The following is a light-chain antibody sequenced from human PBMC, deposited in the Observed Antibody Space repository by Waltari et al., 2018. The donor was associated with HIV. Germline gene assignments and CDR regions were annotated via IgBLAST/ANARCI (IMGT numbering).Light chain of an antibody. J-gene: IGLJ1*01. Sequence: QSALTQPPSASGSPGQSVTISCTGTSSDVGGYNYVSWYQQHPGKAPKLMIYEVSKRPSGVPDRFSVSKSGNTASLTVSGLQAEDEADYYCSSYAGSNNFEVFGTGTKVTVL. CDR3: SSYAGSNNFEV. CDR1: SSDVGGYNY. CDR2: EVS. V-gene: IGLV2-8*01.